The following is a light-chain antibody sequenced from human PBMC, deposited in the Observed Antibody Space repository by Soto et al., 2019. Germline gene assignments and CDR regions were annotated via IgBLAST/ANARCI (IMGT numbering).Light chain of an antibody. CDR2: DAS. CDR3: QQRAGSST. V-gene: IGKV3-11*01. J-gene: IGKJ5*01. CDR1: QSVSNQ. Sequence: IVLAQSPVTLSLAPGECATLSCMSRQSVSNQLAWYQQKPGQAPRLLIYDASRRVTGIPPRFSGSGSGTDFTLTLNSLEPEDFAVYYCQQRAGSSTFGQGTRLE.